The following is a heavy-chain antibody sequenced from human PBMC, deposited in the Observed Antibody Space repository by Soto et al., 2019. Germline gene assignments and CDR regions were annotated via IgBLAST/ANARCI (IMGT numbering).Heavy chain of an antibody. D-gene: IGHD3-10*01. CDR1: GYTFTGYY. J-gene: IGHJ4*02. V-gene: IGHV1-2*04. Sequence: GASVKVSCKASGYTFTGYYMHWERQAPGQGLEWMGWINPNSGGTNYAQKFQGWVTMTRDTSISTASMELSRLRSDDTAVYYCARGRLVWFGESRPVGFDYWGQGTLVTVSS. CDR3: ARGRLVWFGESRPVGFDY. CDR2: INPNSGGT.